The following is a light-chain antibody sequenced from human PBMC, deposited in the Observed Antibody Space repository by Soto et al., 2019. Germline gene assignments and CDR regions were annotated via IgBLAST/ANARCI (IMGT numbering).Light chain of an antibody. Sequence: QSVLTQPPSASGTPGQRVTISCSGSSSNIGSDYVYWYQQFPGTATIFHMYKYKQRPAGVPDRFSGSMCGTSASRVISVLLAVDEAIYYCAAWDVSLMCFVFGIGIKVIFL. CDR2: KYK. CDR3: AAWDVSLMCFV. J-gene: IGLJ1*01. CDR1: SSNIGSDY. V-gene: IGLV1-47*01.